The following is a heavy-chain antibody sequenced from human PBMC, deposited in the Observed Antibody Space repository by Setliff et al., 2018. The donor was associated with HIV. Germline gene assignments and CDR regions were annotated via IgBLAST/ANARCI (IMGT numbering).Heavy chain of an antibody. CDR1: GGSFSGYY. J-gene: IGHJ4*02. D-gene: IGHD6-19*01. CDR2: VTHSGGT. Sequence: PSETLSLTCAVYGGSFSGYYWSWIRQPPGKGLEWIGEVTHSGGTNYNPSLESRVTTSVGTSKKQFSLRLTSVTAADTAVYYCARGVRDNSGWSSYYFDYWGQGTLVTVSS. V-gene: IGHV4-34*01. CDR3: ARGVRDNSGWSSYYFDY.